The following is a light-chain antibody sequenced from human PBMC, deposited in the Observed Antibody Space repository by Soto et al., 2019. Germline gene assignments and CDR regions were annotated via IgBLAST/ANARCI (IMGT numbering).Light chain of an antibody. CDR3: QQYDSYPFT. Sequence: DIQMTQSPSTLSASVGDRVTITCRASQSINNWLAWYQQKPEKAPKLLISKASNLKSGVPSRFSGTGSGTEFTLTISSLQPDDFASYYCQQYDSYPFTFGGGTKVEI. V-gene: IGKV1-5*03. J-gene: IGKJ4*01. CDR2: KAS. CDR1: QSINNW.